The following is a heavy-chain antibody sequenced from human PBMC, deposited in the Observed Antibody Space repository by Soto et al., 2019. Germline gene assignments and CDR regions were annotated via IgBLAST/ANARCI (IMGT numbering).Heavy chain of an antibody. J-gene: IGHJ3*02. V-gene: IGHV1-8*01. CDR1: GQTFTTYD. CDR2: MNPDSGST. CDR3: APWDI. Sequence: QVQLVQSGAEVKTPGASVKVSCQTSGQTFTTYDINWVRQTPGQGLEWMGWMNPDSGSTGYAQKFQGRISVTRDTSRTVAYMELSSLRSEDTAVYYCAPWDIWGQGTMVTVSS.